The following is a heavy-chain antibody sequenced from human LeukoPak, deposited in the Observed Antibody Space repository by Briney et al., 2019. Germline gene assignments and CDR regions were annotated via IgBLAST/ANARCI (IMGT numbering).Heavy chain of an antibody. CDR2: IYYSGST. D-gene: IGHD1-26*01. CDR3: ARLIVGATQYYFDY. J-gene: IGHJ4*02. CDR1: GGSISSSPSYY. V-gene: IGHV4-39*01. Sequence: SETLSLTCTVSGGSISSSPSYYWGWIRQPPGKGLEWIGGIYYSGSTYYNPSLKSRVTISVDTSKNQFSLKLSSVTAADTAVYYCARLIVGATQYYFDYWGQGSLVTVSS.